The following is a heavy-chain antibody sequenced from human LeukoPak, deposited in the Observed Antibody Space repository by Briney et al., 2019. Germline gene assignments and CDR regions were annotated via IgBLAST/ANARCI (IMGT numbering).Heavy chain of an antibody. D-gene: IGHD5-12*01. CDR1: GFTFSSYA. V-gene: IGHV3-23*01. Sequence: PGGSLRLSCAASGFTFSSYAMSWVRQAPGKGLEWVSAISGSGGSTYYADSVKGRFTISRDNSKNTLYLQMNSLRAEDTAVYYCAKDPIPADSGYDSLLDYWGQGTLVTVSS. CDR2: ISGSGGST. CDR3: AKDPIPADSGYDSLLDY. J-gene: IGHJ4*02.